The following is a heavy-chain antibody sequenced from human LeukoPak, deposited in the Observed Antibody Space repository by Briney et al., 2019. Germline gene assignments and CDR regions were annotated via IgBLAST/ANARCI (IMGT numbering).Heavy chain of an antibody. J-gene: IGHJ3*02. Sequence: ASVKVSCKASGYTFTDYYMHWVRQAPGQGFEWMGWINPDSGGTNYAQKFQGRVTMTRDMSTSTVYMELSSLRSEDTAVYYCARMMNLGAVAGTGSAFDIWGQGTMVTVSS. D-gene: IGHD6-19*01. CDR1: GYTFTDYY. V-gene: IGHV1-2*02. CDR3: ARMMNLGAVAGTGSAFDI. CDR2: INPDSGGT.